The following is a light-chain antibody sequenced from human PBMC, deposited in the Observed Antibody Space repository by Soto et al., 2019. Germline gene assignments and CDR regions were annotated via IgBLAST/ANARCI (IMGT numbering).Light chain of an antibody. J-gene: IGKJ3*01. CDR2: AAS. Sequence: DIQMTQSPSSLSASVGDRVTITCRASQGISNYLAWYQQKPGKVPKLLIYAASTLQSGVPSRFSGSGYGTDFTLTISRLQPADGATYYCQKYNTAPCTFGPGTKVDI. V-gene: IGKV1-27*01. CDR3: QKYNTAPCT. CDR1: QGISNY.